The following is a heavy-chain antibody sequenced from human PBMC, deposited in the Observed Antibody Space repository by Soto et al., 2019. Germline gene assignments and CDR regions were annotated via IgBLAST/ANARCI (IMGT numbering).Heavy chain of an antibody. D-gene: IGHD3-22*01. J-gene: IGHJ4*02. V-gene: IGHV3-23*01. Sequence: GGSLRLSCAATGFTFSSYAMSWVRQAPGKGLEWVSAISGSGGSTYYADSVKGRFTISRDNSKNTLYLQMNSLRAEDTAVYYCAKDDYDSSGYFDYWGQGTLVTVSS. CDR3: AKDDYDSSGYFDY. CDR1: GFTFSSYA. CDR2: ISGSGGST.